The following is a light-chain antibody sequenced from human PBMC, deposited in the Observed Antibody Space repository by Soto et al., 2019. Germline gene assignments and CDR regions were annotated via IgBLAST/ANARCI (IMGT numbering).Light chain of an antibody. CDR3: QQYGNSLPYT. CDR1: QSVGSSY. V-gene: IGKV3-20*01. J-gene: IGKJ2*01. Sequence: EIVLTQSPGTLSMSPGERATLSCRASQSVGSSYLAWYQQKPGQAPRLLIYGASSRATGIPDRFSGSGSGTDFPLTITRLEPQDFAVYYCQQYGNSLPYTFGLGTKLEIK. CDR2: GAS.